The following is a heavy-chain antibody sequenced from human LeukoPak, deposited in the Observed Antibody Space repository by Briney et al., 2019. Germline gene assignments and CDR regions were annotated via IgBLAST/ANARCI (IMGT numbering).Heavy chain of an antibody. CDR2: IYYSGST. Sequence: PSETLSLTCTVSGGSISSGDYYWSWIRQPPGKGLEWIGYIYYSGSTHYNPSLKSRITISVDTSKNQFSLKLNSVTAADTAVYYCARVKYYGSGTYSGTHWYFDLWGRGTLVTVSS. J-gene: IGHJ2*01. D-gene: IGHD3-10*01. CDR1: GGSISSGDYY. CDR3: ARVKYYGSGTYSGTHWYFDL. V-gene: IGHV4-30-4*01.